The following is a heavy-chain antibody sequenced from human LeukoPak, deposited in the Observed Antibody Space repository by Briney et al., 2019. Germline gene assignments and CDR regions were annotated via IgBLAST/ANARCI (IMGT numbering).Heavy chain of an antibody. D-gene: IGHD5-24*01. J-gene: IGHJ2*01. CDR2: IYYSGST. CDR3: ARVRDSPWRDWYFDL. V-gene: IGHV4-61*05. Sequence: SETLSLTCTVSGGSISSSSYYWGWIRQPPGKGLEWIGYIYYSGSTNYNPSLKSRVTISVDTSKNQFSLKLSSVTAADTAVYYCARVRDSPWRDWYFDLWGRGTLVTVSS. CDR1: GGSISSSSYY.